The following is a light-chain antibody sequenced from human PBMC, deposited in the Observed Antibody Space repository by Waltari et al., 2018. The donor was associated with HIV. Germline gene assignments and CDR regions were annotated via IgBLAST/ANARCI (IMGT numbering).Light chain of an antibody. CDR1: SSDVGGYNY. V-gene: IGLV2-14*01. CDR3: SSYTTRSTPDPNWV. J-gene: IGLJ3*02. Sequence: QSALTQPASVSGSPGQSITISCTGTSSDVGGYNYVSWYQQHPGKAPKLMIFEVSKRPSGVSKRFSGSKSVNTASLTISGLQAEDEADYYCSSYTTRSTPDPNWVFGGGTRLTVL. CDR2: EVS.